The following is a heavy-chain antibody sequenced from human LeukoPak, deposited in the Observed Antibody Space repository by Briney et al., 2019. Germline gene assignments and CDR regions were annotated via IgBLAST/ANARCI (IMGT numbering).Heavy chain of an antibody. J-gene: IGHJ5*02. CDR1: GGSISSGDYY. V-gene: IGHV4-30-4*01. CDR2: IYYSGST. D-gene: IGHD3-22*01. Sequence: PSETLSLTCTVSGGSISSGDYYWSWIRQPPGKGLEWIGYIYYSGSTYYNPSLKSRVTISVDTSKNQFSLKLSSVTAADTAVYYCARERGYYDGSGYSNWFDPWGQGTLVTVSS. CDR3: ARERGYYDGSGYSNWFDP.